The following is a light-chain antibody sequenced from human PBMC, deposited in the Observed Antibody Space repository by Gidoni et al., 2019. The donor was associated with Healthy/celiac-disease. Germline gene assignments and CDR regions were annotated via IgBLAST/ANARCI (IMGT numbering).Light chain of an antibody. J-gene: IGKJ5*01. CDR3: QQYGSSPLT. V-gene: IGKV3-20*01. CDR1: QSVSSSY. Sequence: EIVLPQSPGTLSLSPGARATLSCRASQSVSSSYLAWYQQKPGQAPRLLIYGASSRATGIPDRFSGSGSGTDFTLTISRLEPEDFAVYYCQQYGSSPLTFGQGTRLEIK. CDR2: GAS.